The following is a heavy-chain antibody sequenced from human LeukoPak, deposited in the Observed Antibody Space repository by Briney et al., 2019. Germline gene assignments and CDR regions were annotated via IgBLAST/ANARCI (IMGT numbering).Heavy chain of an antibody. CDR1: GFTFSSYA. D-gene: IGHD6-13*01. Sequence: GGSLRLFCAASGFTFSSYAVSWVRQAPGKGLAWVSAISDSGGSTQYADSVKGRFIISRDNSKNTLYLQMNSLRVEDTAVYYCAKGSSNWRDYYYFDYWGQGTLVTVSS. J-gene: IGHJ4*02. CDR3: AKGSSNWRDYYYFDY. CDR2: ISDSGGST. V-gene: IGHV3-23*01.